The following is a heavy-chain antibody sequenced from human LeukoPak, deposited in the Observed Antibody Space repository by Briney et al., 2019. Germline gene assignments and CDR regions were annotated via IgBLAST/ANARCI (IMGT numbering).Heavy chain of an antibody. CDR2: IYSGGST. D-gene: IGHD6-13*01. CDR1: GFTVSSNY. Sequence: GGSLRLSCAASGFTVSSNYMSWVRQAPGKGLEWVSVIYSGGSTYYADSVKGRFTISRDSSNNTLFLQMSNLRADDSGLYYCATDVRSSPLGFWGHGTLVTVSS. V-gene: IGHV3-66*01. J-gene: IGHJ4*01. CDR3: ATDVRSSPLGF.